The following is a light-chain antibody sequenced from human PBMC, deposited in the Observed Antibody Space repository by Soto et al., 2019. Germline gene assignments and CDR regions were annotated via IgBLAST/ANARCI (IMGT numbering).Light chain of an antibody. V-gene: IGKV3-11*01. CDR2: DAS. Sequence: IVLTQSPATLSLSPGERATLSCRASQSVSSYLAWYQQKPGQAPRLLIYDASNRATGIPARFSGSGSGTDFTLTISSLEPEDFAVYYCQQRSNWPITFGQGTRRGL. CDR3: QQRSNWPIT. J-gene: IGKJ5*01. CDR1: QSVSSY.